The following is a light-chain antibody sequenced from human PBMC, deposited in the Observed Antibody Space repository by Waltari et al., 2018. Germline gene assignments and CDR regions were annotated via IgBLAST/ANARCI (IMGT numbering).Light chain of an antibody. CDR3: GTWDSSLSGAV. CDR1: SSNIGNNY. Sequence: QSVLTQPPSVSAAPGQRVTISCSGGSSNIGNNYVSWYRQFPGTAPKLLSYENSERPSGMPGLFSCSKSGTSATLDITGLQAGDEADYYCGTWDSSLSGAVFGGGTHLTVL. V-gene: IGLV1-51*02. CDR2: ENS. J-gene: IGLJ7*01.